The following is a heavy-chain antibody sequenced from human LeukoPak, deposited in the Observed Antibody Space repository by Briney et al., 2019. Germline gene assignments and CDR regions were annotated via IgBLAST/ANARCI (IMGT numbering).Heavy chain of an antibody. D-gene: IGHD5-18*01. CDR2: IYYSGST. Sequence: SSETLSLTCTVSGGSISSYYWSWIRQPPGKGLEWIGYIYYSGSTNYNPSLKSRVTISVDTSKNQFSLKLSSVTAADTAVYYRARGDTAMVHFDYWGQGTLVTVS. J-gene: IGHJ4*02. CDR3: ARGDTAMVHFDY. V-gene: IGHV4-59*01. CDR1: GGSISSYY.